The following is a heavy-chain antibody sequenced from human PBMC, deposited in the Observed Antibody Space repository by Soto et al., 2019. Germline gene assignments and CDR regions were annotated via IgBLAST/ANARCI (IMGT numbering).Heavy chain of an antibody. D-gene: IGHD2-15*01. J-gene: IGHJ3*02. Sequence: QAQLVQSGAEVKKPGASVNISCKASGYTFTNYGFIWVRQAPGHGLVWVGWISPYNGKTEYAQNLQGRVTMTRDNPTSTAYMELRSLRPDDTAVYYCARDIYGGNCCDAFDIWGQGTMVTVSS. CDR3: ARDIYGGNCCDAFDI. CDR2: ISPYNGKT. CDR1: GYTFTNYG. V-gene: IGHV1-18*01.